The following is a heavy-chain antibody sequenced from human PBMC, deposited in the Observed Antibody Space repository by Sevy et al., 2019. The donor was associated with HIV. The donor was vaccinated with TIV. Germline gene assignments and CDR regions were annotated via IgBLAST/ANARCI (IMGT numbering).Heavy chain of an antibody. D-gene: IGHD1-26*01. Sequence: ASVKVSCKASGYTFTGYYIHWVRQAPGQGLEWMGCINPNSGGTKYAQRFQGRVTMTRDTSITTVYMELSRLRSDDTAVYYCARGCIVEGCWGQGTLVTVSS. CDR3: ARGCIVEGC. CDR2: INPNSGGT. J-gene: IGHJ4*02. CDR1: GYTFTGYY. V-gene: IGHV1-2*02.